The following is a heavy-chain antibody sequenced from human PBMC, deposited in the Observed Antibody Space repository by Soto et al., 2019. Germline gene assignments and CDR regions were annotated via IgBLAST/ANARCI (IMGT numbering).Heavy chain of an antibody. CDR3: ARSRLESYYGMDV. V-gene: IGHV1-2*04. J-gene: IGHJ6*02. Sequence: GGSVKVSCKGSWYTFTGVYIHRGRQAPGQGLEWMGWINPNSGGTNYAQKFQGWVTMTRDTSISTAYMELSRLRSDDTAVYYCARSRLESYYGMDVWGQGTTVTVSS. D-gene: IGHD6-25*01. CDR2: INPNSGGT. CDR1: WYTFTGVY.